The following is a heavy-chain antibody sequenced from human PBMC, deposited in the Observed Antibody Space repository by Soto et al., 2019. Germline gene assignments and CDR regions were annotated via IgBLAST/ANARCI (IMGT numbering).Heavy chain of an antibody. V-gene: IGHV3-30-3*01. CDR1: GFTFRSYA. Sequence: QVQLVESGGGVVQPGTSLRLSRAVSGFTFRSYATHWVRQAPGGGLEWVALISYDGNNNYYADSVKGRFTISRDTFKNTLFLQMNSLRREDTAMYYCARGIGDGYNLDYWGQGTLVTVSS. J-gene: IGHJ4*02. D-gene: IGHD5-12*01. CDR2: ISYDGNNN. CDR3: ARGIGDGYNLDY.